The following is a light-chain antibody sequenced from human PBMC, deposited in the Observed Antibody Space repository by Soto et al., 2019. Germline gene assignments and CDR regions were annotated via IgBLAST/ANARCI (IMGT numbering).Light chain of an antibody. CDR2: GAS. V-gene: IGKV3-20*01. J-gene: IGKJ1*01. Sequence: EIVLTQSPGTLSLSPGERATLSCRASQSVSSNYIAWYQQKPGQAPRPLIYGASSRATGIPDRFSGSGAGTDFTLTISRLESEDFAVYYCQQYGSSPWTFGQGTKVDIK. CDR1: QSVSSNY. CDR3: QQYGSSPWT.